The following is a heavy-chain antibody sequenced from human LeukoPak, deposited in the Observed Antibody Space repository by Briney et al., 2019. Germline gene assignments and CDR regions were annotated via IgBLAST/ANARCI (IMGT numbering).Heavy chain of an antibody. Sequence: PGGSLRLPCAASEFTFSSYAMSWVRQAPGKGLEWVSDISGSGGSTYYADSVKGRFTISRDNSKNTLYLQMNSLRAEDTAVYYCVKDTTYYYDSSGYRMFDYWGQGTLVTVSS. CDR3: VKDTTYYYDSSGYRMFDY. CDR1: EFTFSSYA. J-gene: IGHJ4*02. CDR2: ISGSGGST. V-gene: IGHV3-23*01. D-gene: IGHD3-22*01.